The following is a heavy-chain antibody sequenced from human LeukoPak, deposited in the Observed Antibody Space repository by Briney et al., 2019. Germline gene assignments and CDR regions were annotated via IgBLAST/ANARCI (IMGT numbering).Heavy chain of an antibody. CDR1: GYTFTDYY. CDR3: ARDRGSSPSSVYTGGAWFDP. CDR2: INPNSGAT. D-gene: IGHD3-16*01. J-gene: IGHJ5*02. V-gene: IGHV1-2*02. Sequence: ASVKVSCKASGYTFTDYYIHWVRQAPGQGLEWMGWINPNSGATNYAQKFQGRVTMTRDTSISTAYMELIRLRSDDTAVYFCARDRGSSPSSVYTGGAWFDPWGPGPLVPVSS.